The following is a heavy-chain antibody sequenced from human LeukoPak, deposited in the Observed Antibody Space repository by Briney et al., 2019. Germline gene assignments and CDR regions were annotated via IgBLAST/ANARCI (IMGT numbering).Heavy chain of an antibody. CDR1: GYPLNTYD. CDR2: IRGYNGDT. J-gene: IGHJ4*02. V-gene: IGHV1-18*01. CDR3: AREEYVWGSYRFVDY. Sequence: ASVKVSCKASGYPLNTYDISWVRQAPGQGLEWMGWIRGYNGDTKYAQKFQARVTMTTDTSTSTACMELRSLRTDDTAVYYCAREEYVWGSYRFVDYWGQGTLVTVSS. D-gene: IGHD3-16*01.